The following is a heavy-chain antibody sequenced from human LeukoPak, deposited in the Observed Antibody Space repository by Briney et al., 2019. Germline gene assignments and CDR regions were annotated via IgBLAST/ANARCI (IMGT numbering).Heavy chain of an antibody. Sequence: PGGSLRLSCAASGFTFSSYSMNWARQARGKGMEWVSYISSSSSTIYYADSVKGRFTISRDNAKNSLYLQMNSLRAEDTAVYYCARDSPRSSSCDYSGQGTLVTVSS. J-gene: IGHJ4*02. CDR2: ISSSSSTI. CDR1: GFTFSSYS. V-gene: IGHV3-48*04. CDR3: ARDSPRSSSCDY. D-gene: IGHD6-6*01.